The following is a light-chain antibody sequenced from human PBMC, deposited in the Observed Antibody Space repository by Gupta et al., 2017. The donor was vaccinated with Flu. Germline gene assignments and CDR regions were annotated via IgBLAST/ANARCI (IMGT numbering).Light chain of an antibody. CDR1: SSDLGTYNN. CDR3: SSYTSNRALYV. Sequence: QSALTQPASVSGSPGQSISISCTGTSSDLGTYNNVSWYQQHPGKAPKLMIYEVINRPSGVSNRFSGSKSGNTASLTISGLQAEDEADYYCSSYTSNRALYVFGTGTKVTVL. J-gene: IGLJ1*01. V-gene: IGLV2-14*01. CDR2: EVI.